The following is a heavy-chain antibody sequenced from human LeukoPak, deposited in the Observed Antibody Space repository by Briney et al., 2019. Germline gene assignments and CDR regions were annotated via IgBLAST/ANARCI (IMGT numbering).Heavy chain of an antibody. Sequence: PSETLSLTCTVSGGSISSYYWSWIRQPPGKGLDWIGYISDSGSTNYKPSLKSRVTISVDTSKKQFSLKLSSVTAADTAIYYCARRLYYYDSSGYLNDAFDIWGQGTMVTVSS. CDR2: ISDSGST. V-gene: IGHV4-59*12. CDR1: GGSISSYY. D-gene: IGHD3-22*01. J-gene: IGHJ3*02. CDR3: ARRLYYYDSSGYLNDAFDI.